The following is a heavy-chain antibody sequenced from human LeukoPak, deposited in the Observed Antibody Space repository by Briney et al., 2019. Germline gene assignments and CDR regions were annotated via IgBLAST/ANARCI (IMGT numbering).Heavy chain of an antibody. Sequence: AGGSLRLSCAASGFTFSSYAMSWVRQAPGKGLEWVSAISGSGGSTHYADSVKGRFTISRDNSKNTLYLQMNSLRAEDTAVYYCAKSGGSYRTDFDYWGQGTLVTVSS. CDR2: ISGSGGST. CDR1: GFTFSSYA. V-gene: IGHV3-23*01. J-gene: IGHJ4*02. CDR3: AKSGGSYRTDFDY. D-gene: IGHD1-26*01.